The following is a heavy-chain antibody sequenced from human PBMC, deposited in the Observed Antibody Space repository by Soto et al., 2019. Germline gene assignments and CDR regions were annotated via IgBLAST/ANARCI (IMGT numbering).Heavy chain of an antibody. Sequence: QVLLVQSSAEVKKPGSSVKVSCKASGGTFTSTAFSWVRQAPGQGLEWMGGIIPVLGTPNYAQKFQARLTVEVSSLRSDDTAVYYCASSAGLDHLLNYYGLNVWGQGTTVTVSS. CDR1: GGTFTSTA. D-gene: IGHD6-13*01. V-gene: IGHV1-69*01. J-gene: IGHJ6*02. CDR3: ASSAGLDHLLNYYGLNV. CDR2: IIPVLGTP.